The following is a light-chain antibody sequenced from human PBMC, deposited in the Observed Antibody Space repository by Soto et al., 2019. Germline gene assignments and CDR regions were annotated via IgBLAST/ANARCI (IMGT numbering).Light chain of an antibody. V-gene: IGLV8-61*01. CDR1: SASVSTSYY. CDR3: VLYMGRGISV. CDR2: NTD. Sequence: QTVVTQAPSFSVSPGGIVTLTCGLNSASVSTSYYPSWYQQTPGQAPRTLIYNTDTRSSGVPDRFSGSILGNKAALTITGAQADDESDYYCVLYMGRGISVFGGGTKLTVL. J-gene: IGLJ2*01.